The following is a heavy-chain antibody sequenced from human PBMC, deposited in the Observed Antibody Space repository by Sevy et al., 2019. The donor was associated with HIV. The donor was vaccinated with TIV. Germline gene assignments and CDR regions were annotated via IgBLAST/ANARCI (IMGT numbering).Heavy chain of an antibody. D-gene: IGHD3-10*01. CDR1: GYTFTSYG. Sequence: ASVKVSCKASGYTFTSYGISWVRQAPGQGLEWMGWISAYKGNTNYAQRLQGRVTLTTDTSTGTAYMERRILRSDDTAVYYCARVPLKSITMVRGVRGWFDPWGQGTLVTVSS. J-gene: IGHJ5*02. CDR2: ISAYKGNT. V-gene: IGHV1-18*01. CDR3: ARVPLKSITMVRGVRGWFDP.